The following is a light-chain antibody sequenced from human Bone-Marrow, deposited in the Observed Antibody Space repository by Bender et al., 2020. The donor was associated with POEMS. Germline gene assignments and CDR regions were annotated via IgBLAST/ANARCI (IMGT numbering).Light chain of an antibody. Sequence: QSVLTQPPSVSGAPGQRVTISCTGSSSNTGSGYDINWYQHLPGTAPKLLIYGYNNRPSGVPDRFSGSKSGTSASLAITGLQAEDEGDYYCGAWDSSLSGVVFGGGTKLTVL. CDR1: SSNTGSGYD. CDR3: GAWDSSLSGVV. J-gene: IGLJ2*01. CDR2: GYN. V-gene: IGLV1-40*01.